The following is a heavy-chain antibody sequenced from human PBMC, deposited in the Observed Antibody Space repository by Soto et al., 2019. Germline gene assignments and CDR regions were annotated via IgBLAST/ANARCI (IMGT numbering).Heavy chain of an antibody. CDR2: IYYRGTT. CDR3: AGSISADWFDP. V-gene: IGHV4-59*01. D-gene: IGHD6-25*01. CDR1: GGSISSYY. Sequence: SETLSLTCTVSGGSISSYYWSWIRQPPGKGLEWIGYIYYRGTTNYNPSLKSRVTISVDTSKNQFSLKLSSVTAADTAVYYCAGSISADWFDPWGQGTLVTVSS. J-gene: IGHJ5*02.